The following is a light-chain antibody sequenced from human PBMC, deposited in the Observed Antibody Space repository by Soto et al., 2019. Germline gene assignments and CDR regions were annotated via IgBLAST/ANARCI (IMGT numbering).Light chain of an antibody. V-gene: IGLV2-8*01. CDR2: DVN. Sequence: QSALTQPPSASGSPGQSVTISCTGTSSDVGGYNYVSWYQQHPGKAPKLMIYDVNKWPSGVPDRFSGSKSGNTASLTVSGIQADDEADYYCSSYAGSNNLIFGGGTKLTVL. CDR3: SSYAGSNNLI. J-gene: IGLJ2*01. CDR1: SSDVGGYNY.